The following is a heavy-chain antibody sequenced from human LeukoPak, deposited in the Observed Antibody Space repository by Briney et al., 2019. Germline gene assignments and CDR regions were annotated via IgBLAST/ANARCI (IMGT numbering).Heavy chain of an antibody. Sequence: PGRSLRLSCTASGFTFGDYAMSWVRQAPGKGLEWVGFIGSKAYGGTTEYAASVKGRFTISRDDSKSIAYLQMNSLKTEDTAVYYCTSGYYYDSSGYPDYWGQGTLVTVSS. J-gene: IGHJ4*02. CDR1: GFTFGDYA. V-gene: IGHV3-49*04. D-gene: IGHD3-22*01. CDR2: IGSKAYGGTT. CDR3: TSGYYYDSSGYPDY.